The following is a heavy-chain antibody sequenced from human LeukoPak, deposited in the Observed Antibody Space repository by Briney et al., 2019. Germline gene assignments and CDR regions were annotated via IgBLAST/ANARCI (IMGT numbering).Heavy chain of an antibody. J-gene: IGHJ4*02. CDR2: ISYDGSNK. CDR3: AKGGESSSWLFDY. CDR1: GFTFSSYA. V-gene: IGHV3-30*07. Sequence: GRSLRLSCAASGFTFSSYAMHWVRQAPGKGLEWVAVISYDGSNKYYADSVKGRFTISRDNSKNTLYLQMNSLRAEDTAVYYCAKGGESSSWLFDYWGQGTLVPVSS. D-gene: IGHD6-13*01.